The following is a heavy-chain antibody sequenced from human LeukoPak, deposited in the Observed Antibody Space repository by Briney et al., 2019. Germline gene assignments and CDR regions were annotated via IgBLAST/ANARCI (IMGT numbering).Heavy chain of an antibody. CDR1: GFTFSSYG. D-gene: IGHD3-22*01. V-gene: IGHV3-23*01. J-gene: IGHJ5*01. CDR3: AKDRPNFHENSGHYYRRDGDS. Sequence: GGSLRLSCAASGFTFSSYGMNWVRQAPGKGLEWVSGISYSGGSTYYADSVKGRFTISRDNSKNVLYLRMNSLTAEDTAIYYCAKDRPNFHENSGHYYRRDGDSWGQGTLVTVSS. CDR2: ISYSGGST.